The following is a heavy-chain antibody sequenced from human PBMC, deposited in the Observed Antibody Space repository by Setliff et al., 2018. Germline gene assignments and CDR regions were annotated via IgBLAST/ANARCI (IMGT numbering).Heavy chain of an antibody. CDR3: ATNPRKGRSGGYYYDDPYYYYMDV. J-gene: IGHJ6*03. Sequence: GGSLRLSCAASGFTFNDYGLTWLRRVPGKGLEWVSGIDWNGGRIGYADSVKGRFTISRDNAKNSLYLQVNSLRAEDTAVYYCATNPRKGRSGGYYYDDPYYYYMDVWGKGTTVTVSS. CDR1: GFTFNDYG. CDR2: IDWNGGRI. D-gene: IGHD3-22*01. V-gene: IGHV3-20*04.